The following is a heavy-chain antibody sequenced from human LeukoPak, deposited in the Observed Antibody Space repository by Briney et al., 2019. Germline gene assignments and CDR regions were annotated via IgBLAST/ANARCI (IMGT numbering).Heavy chain of an antibody. CDR3: AREGSDYYDSSGYDSPETFDY. D-gene: IGHD3-22*01. CDR2: ISSSGSTI. J-gene: IGHJ4*02. CDR1: GFTFSSYE. Sequence: GGSLRLSCAASGFTFSSYEMNWVRQAPGKGLEWVSYISSSGSTIYYADSVKGRFTISRDNAKNSLYLQMNSLRAEDTAVYYCAREGSDYYDSSGYDSPETFDYWGQGTLVTVSS. V-gene: IGHV3-48*03.